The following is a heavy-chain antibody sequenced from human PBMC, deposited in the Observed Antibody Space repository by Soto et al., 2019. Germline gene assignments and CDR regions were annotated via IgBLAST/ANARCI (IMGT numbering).Heavy chain of an antibody. D-gene: IGHD2-2*01. V-gene: IGHV1-2*04. Sequence: ASVKVSCKASGYTFTGYYMHWVRQAPGQGLEWMGWINPNSGGTNYAQKFQGWVTMTRDTSISTAYMELSRLRSDDTAVYYCARANPDLNCSSTSCSPRLYYYGMDVWGQGTTVTVSS. CDR1: GYTFTGYY. CDR2: INPNSGGT. CDR3: ARANPDLNCSSTSCSPRLYYYGMDV. J-gene: IGHJ6*02.